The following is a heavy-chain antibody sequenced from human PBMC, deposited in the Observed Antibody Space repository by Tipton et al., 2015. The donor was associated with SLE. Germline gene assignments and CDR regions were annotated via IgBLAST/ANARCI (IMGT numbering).Heavy chain of an antibody. Sequence: TLSLTCKVSGDSTRSSGYYWSWIRQPPGKGLEWIGYIYHSGSTNYNPSLKSRVTISVDTSKNQLSLNLSSVTAADTALYYCARDTGVDIDYWGQGTLVTVSS. D-gene: IGHD7-27*01. V-gene: IGHV4-61*08. CDR1: GDSTRSSGYY. CDR3: ARDTGVDIDY. J-gene: IGHJ4*02. CDR2: IYHSGST.